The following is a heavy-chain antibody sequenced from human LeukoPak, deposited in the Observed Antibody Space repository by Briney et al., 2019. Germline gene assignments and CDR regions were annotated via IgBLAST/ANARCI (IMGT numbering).Heavy chain of an antibody. CDR2: INSDGSST. CDR1: GFTFSSYS. D-gene: IGHD3-16*01. CDR3: ARWGRDLDASDI. V-gene: IGHV3-74*01. J-gene: IGHJ3*02. Sequence: PGGSLRLSCAASGFTFSSYSMNWVRQAPGKGLVWVSRINSDGSSTSYADSVKGRFTISRDNAKNTLSLQMNSLRAEDTAVYYCARWGRDLDASDIWGQGTMVTVSS.